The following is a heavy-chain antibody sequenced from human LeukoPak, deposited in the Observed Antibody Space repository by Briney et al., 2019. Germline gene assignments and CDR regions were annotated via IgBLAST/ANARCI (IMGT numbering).Heavy chain of an antibody. V-gene: IGHV3-30*02. Sequence: GGSLRLSCAASGFTFSGYGMHWVRQAPGKGLEWVAFIRYDGSNKYYADSVKGRFTISRDNSKNTLYLQMNSLRAEDTAVYYCAKSELSTYYYGSGSFAGADYWGQGTLVTVSS. D-gene: IGHD3-10*01. J-gene: IGHJ4*02. CDR2: IRYDGSNK. CDR1: GFTFSGYG. CDR3: AKSELSTYYYGSGSFAGADY.